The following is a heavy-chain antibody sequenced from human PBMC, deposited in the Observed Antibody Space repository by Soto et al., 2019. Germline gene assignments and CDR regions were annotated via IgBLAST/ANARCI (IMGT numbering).Heavy chain of an antibody. CDR1: RDTFTDYP. Sequence: QVQLVQSGAEVKKPGSSVKVSCKASRDTFTDYPISWVRQAPGQGLEWMGGISPMVAPANYAQKFQGRVTITADKSTSTVYMEVNSLTYEDTALYYCARDLGVLAGLSYAMDIWGQGTTVTVSS. CDR3: ARDLGVLAGLSYAMDI. D-gene: IGHD6-19*01. CDR2: ISPMVAPA. V-gene: IGHV1-69*06. J-gene: IGHJ6*02.